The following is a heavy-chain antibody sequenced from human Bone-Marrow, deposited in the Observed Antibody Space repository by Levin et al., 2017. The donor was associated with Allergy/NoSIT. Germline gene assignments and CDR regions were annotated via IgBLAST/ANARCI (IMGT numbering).Heavy chain of an antibody. CDR3: ARAGVLLAFDI. J-gene: IGHJ3*02. Sequence: GESLKISCAASGFTFSDYYMSWIRQAPGKGLEWVSYISSSGSTIYYADSVKGRFTISRDNAKNSLYLQMNSLRAEDTAVYYCARAGVLLAFDIWGQGTMVTVSS. CDR1: GFTFSDYY. CDR2: ISSSGSTI. V-gene: IGHV3-11*01. D-gene: IGHD2-15*01.